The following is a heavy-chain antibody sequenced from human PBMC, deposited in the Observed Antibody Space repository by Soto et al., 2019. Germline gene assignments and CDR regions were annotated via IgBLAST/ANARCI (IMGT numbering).Heavy chain of an antibody. CDR2: INPNSGST. CDR1: GYTFTGYY. CDR3: SSGFDF. Sequence: ASVKVSCKASGYTFTGYYMHWVRQPPGQGLEWMGWINPNSGSTNYAQKFQGGDTMTTDRTIRTACTELSRLRTGDTAFHYCSSGFDFWGQGTLVTVSS. V-gene: IGHV1-2*02. J-gene: IGHJ4*02.